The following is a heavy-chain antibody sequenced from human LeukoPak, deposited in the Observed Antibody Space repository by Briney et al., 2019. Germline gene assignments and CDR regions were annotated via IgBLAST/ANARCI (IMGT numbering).Heavy chain of an antibody. J-gene: IGHJ5*02. Sequence: SVKVSCKASGGTFSSYAISWVRQAPGQGLEWMGGIIPIFGTANYAQKFQGRVTITADESTSTAYMELSGLRSEDTAVYYCARGFGSYGSGGGLVGAWAQGPRVTVS. CDR1: GGTFSSYA. CDR2: IIPIFGTA. V-gene: IGHV1-69*01. D-gene: IGHD3-10*01. CDR3: ARGFGSYGSGGGLVGA.